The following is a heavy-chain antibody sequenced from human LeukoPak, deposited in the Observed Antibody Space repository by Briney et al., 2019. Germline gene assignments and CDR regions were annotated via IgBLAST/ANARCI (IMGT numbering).Heavy chain of an antibody. Sequence: ASVKVSCKVSGYTLTELSMHWVRQAPGKGLEWMGGFDPEDGETIYAQKFQGRVTMTEDTSTDTAYMELSSLRSEDTVVYYCATAYLELVGYSWFDPWGQGTLVTVSS. V-gene: IGHV1-24*01. CDR3: ATAYLELVGYSWFDP. J-gene: IGHJ5*02. CDR1: GYTLTELS. CDR2: FDPEDGET. D-gene: IGHD6-6*01.